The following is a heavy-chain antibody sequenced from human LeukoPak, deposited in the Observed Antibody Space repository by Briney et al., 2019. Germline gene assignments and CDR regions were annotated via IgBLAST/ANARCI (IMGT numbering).Heavy chain of an antibody. D-gene: IGHD7-27*01. Sequence: GGSLRLSCAASGFTFSSYGMHWVRRAPGKGLEWVAFIRYDGSNKYYADSVKGRFTISRDNSKNTLYLQMNSLRAEDTAVYYCAKPTGDLYYFDYWGQGTLVTVSS. J-gene: IGHJ4*02. CDR2: IRYDGSNK. V-gene: IGHV3-30*02. CDR3: AKPTGDLYYFDY. CDR1: GFTFSSYG.